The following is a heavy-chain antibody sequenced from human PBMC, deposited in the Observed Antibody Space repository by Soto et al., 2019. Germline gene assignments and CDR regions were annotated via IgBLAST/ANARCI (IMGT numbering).Heavy chain of an antibody. V-gene: IGHV3-23*01. CDR3: AEDPNGDYLGAFDS. CDR2: ITGSGSGT. CDR1: GFGFSNYA. J-gene: IGHJ3*02. D-gene: IGHD4-17*01. Sequence: EVQLLESGGGLVQPGGSLRLSCAASGFGFSNYAVTWVRQAPGKGLEWVAGITGSGSGTKYADSVKGRFTISRDNSKNTLYQQMNSLRAGDTAVYYCAEDPNGDYLGAFDSWGQGTMVTVSS.